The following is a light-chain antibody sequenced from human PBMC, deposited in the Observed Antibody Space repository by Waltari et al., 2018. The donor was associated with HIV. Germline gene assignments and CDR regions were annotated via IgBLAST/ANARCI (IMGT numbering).Light chain of an antibody. CDR2: QHA. J-gene: IGLJ2*01. CDR1: PLVSDY. Sequence: SFDLTPPPSVSLSPVQTAIIPSSGAPLVSDYPSWYQQLPALSPVLVIYQHAKRPSGIPERFSGSKSGKTATLTISGTQAMDEADYYCQAWDFITAVFGGGTKLTVL. CDR3: QAWDFITAV. V-gene: IGLV3-1*01.